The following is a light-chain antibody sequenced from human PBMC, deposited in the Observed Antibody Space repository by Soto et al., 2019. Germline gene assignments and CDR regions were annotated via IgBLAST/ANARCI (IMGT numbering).Light chain of an antibody. CDR3: QQYASLYT. Sequence: TVLTQSPGTLSLSPGERATLSCWASQSVSSSYLAWYQQKPGQAPRLLIYGASSRATGIPDRFSGSGSGTDFTLTISRLEPEEFAVYYCQQYASLYTFGQGTKLEIK. J-gene: IGKJ2*01. CDR2: GAS. CDR1: QSVSSSY. V-gene: IGKV3-20*01.